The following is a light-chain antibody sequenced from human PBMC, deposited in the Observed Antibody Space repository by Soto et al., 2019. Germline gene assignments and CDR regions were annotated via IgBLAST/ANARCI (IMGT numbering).Light chain of an antibody. J-gene: IGKJ4*01. CDR1: PSVSSC. CDR3: QQRSNWPPVT. Sequence: EIVLTQSPATLSLSPGERATLSCSASPSVSSCLAWYQQKPGQAPRLLIYDASNRATGIPARFSGSGSGTDFTLTISILEPEDFAIYYCQQRSNWPPVTFGGGTKVELK. V-gene: IGKV3-11*01. CDR2: DAS.